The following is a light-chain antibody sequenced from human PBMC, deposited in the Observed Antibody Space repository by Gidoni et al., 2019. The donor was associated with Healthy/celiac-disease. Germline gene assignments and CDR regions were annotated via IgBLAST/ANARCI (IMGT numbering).Light chain of an antibody. CDR2: YDS. V-gene: IGLV3-21*04. J-gene: IGLJ3*02. CDR1: NIGSKS. CDR3: QVWDSSSDLAV. Sequence: SYVLPQPPSVSLAPGKTGRITCGGNNIGSKSVHWYQQKPGQAPVLVIYYDSDRPSGIPERFSCSNSGNTATLTISRVEAGDEADYYCQVWDSSSDLAVFGGGTKLTVL.